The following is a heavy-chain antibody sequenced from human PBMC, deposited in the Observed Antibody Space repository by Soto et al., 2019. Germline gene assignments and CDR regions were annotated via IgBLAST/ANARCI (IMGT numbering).Heavy chain of an antibody. CDR3: AQLWFGELWHGMDV. V-gene: IGHV1-69*02. Sequence: QLVQSGAEVKKPGSSVKVSCKASGGDFNSYTISWVRQAPGQGPEWMGMIIPILDVAKNAQKFQGRVTISADKSASTVYMELRSLRSDDTAVYYCAQLWFGELWHGMDVWGQGTTVTVSS. J-gene: IGHJ6*02. CDR2: IIPILDVA. D-gene: IGHD3-10*01. CDR1: GGDFNSYT.